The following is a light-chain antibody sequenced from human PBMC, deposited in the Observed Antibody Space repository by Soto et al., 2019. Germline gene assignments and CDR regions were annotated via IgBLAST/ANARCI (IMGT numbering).Light chain of an antibody. CDR3: QQYKDWPPLT. Sequence: EILMTQSPLTLSVSPGEGATLSCRASQNINSNLAWYQQRPGQAPRVLIYGASIRASGIPDRFSGSWSGTDFTLPSNMLEPDDFAVYYCQQYKDWPPLTFGGGTRVESK. CDR2: GAS. CDR1: QNINSN. V-gene: IGKV3D-15*03. J-gene: IGKJ4*01.